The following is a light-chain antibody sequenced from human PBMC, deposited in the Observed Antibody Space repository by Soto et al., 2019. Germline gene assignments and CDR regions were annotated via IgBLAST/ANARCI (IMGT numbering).Light chain of an antibody. J-gene: IGKJ2*01. CDR2: GAF. Sequence: DIQLTQSPFFLSASVGDRVTISCRASQAIYSYLAWYQQKPGKAPKLLIFGAFKLQSGVPSRFSGSGSGTEFTLTISSLQPKDFATYYCQQLNSHPRTFGQGTKLEIK. CDR3: QQLNSHPRT. CDR1: QAIYSY. V-gene: IGKV1-9*01.